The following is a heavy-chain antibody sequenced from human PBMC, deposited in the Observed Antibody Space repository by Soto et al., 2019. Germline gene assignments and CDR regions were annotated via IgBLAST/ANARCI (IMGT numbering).Heavy chain of an antibody. J-gene: IGHJ6*02. CDR2: ISSSSSYT. D-gene: IGHD3-10*01. CDR1: GFTFSDYY. CDR3: ASYRGGYYYYGMDV. V-gene: IGHV3-11*06. Sequence: QVQLVESGGGLVKPGGSLRLSCAASGFTFSDYYMSWIRQAPGKGLEWVSYISSSSSYTNYADSVKGRFTISRDNAKNSLYLQMNSLRAEDTAVYYCASYRGGYYYYGMDVWGQGPTVTVSS.